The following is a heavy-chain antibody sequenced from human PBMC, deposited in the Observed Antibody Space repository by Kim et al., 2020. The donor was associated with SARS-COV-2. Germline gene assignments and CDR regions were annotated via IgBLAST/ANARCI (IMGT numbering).Heavy chain of an antibody. CDR2: MSPENGKA. J-gene: IGHJ4*02. CDR1: GYSFTSYD. CDR3: ATKFGHGAYPLHY. Sequence: ASVKVSCKASGYSFTSYDINWVRQATGQGLQWMGWMSPENGKAGYDPELQGRGSMTRDTSISTAYMELTSLRSEDTAIYYCATKFGHGAYPLHYWGQGTLVTVSS. D-gene: IGHD3-16*01. V-gene: IGHV1-8*01.